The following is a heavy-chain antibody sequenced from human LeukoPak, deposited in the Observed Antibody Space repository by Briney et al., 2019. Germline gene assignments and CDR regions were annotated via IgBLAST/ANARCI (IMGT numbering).Heavy chain of an antibody. CDR2: IKQDGSEK. CDR1: GFTFSSYW. D-gene: IGHD2-2*01. CDR3: ARVTLEHCSSTSCYWGYYFDY. Sequence: GGSLRLSCAASGFTFSSYWMSWVRQAPGKGLEWVANIKQDGSEKYYVDSVKGRFTISRDNAKNSLYLQMNSLRAEDTAVYYCARVTLEHCSSTSCYWGYYFDYWGQGTLVTVSS. J-gene: IGHJ4*02. V-gene: IGHV3-7*01.